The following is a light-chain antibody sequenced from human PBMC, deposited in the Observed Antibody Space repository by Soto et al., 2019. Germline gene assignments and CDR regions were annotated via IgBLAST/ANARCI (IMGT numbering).Light chain of an antibody. CDR3: SSCAGRNNYV. V-gene: IGLV2-8*01. CDR1: SSDVGDYNY. J-gene: IGLJ1*01. CDR2: EVS. Sequence: QSALTQPPSASGSPGQSVTISCTGISSDVGDYNYVSWHHHHPGKAPTVMIYEVSNRPSGVPDRFSGSKSGNTASLTVSGLQAEDEADYYCSSCAGRNNYVVGTGTKLTVL.